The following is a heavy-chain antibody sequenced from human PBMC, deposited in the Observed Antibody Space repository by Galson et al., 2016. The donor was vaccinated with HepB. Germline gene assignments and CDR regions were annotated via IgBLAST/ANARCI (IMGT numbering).Heavy chain of an antibody. J-gene: IGHJ4*01. CDR3: AGQVVDRNFDN. CDR2: IYLSGGT. D-gene: IGHD2-15*01. V-gene: IGHV4-4*02. Sequence: SETLSPTCAVSGASISSTSWWTWVRQTPGKGLEWIGEIYLSGGTKYSPSLKSRVTIIADRSKNQFSLELTSVTAAATAVYFCAGQVVDRNFDNWGHGTLVTVFS. CDR1: GASISSTSW.